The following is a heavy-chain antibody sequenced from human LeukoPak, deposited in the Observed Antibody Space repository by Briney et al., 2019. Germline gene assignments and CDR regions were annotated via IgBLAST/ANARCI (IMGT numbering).Heavy chain of an antibody. CDR1: GFTFSSYG. D-gene: IGHD5-18*01. Sequence: GGSLRLSCAASGFTFSSYGMHWVRQAPGKGLEWVAVIWYDGSNKYYADSVKGRFTISRDNSKNTLYLQMNSLRAEDTAVYFCARGGSDTAMAHDYWGQGTLVTVSS. J-gene: IGHJ4*02. V-gene: IGHV3-33*01. CDR2: IWYDGSNK. CDR3: ARGGSDTAMAHDY.